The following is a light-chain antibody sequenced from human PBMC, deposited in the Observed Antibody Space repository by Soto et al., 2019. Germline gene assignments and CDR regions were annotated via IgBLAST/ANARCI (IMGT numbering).Light chain of an antibody. CDR1: TSNIESNF. J-gene: IGLJ2*01. CDR2: KNN. V-gene: IGLV1-47*01. CDR3: AAWDDSLSVVV. Sequence: QSVLTQPPSASGTPGQRVTISCSGSTSNIESNFVYWYQQLPGTAPKAVIYKNNQRPSGVPDRFSGSKSGTSASLAISGLRSEDEADYSCAAWDDSLSVVVFGGGTKVTVL.